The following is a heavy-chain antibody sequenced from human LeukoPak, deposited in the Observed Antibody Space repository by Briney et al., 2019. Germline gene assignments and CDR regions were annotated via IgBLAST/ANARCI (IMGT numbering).Heavy chain of an antibody. CDR1: GYTFSSYS. Sequence: GGSLRLSCAASGYTFSSYSMNWVRQAPGKGLEWVSSISSSSSYIYYADSVKGRFTISRDNAKNSLYPQMNSLRAEDTAVYYCARDIGYCSSTSCSVGFDYWGQGTLVTVSS. CDR3: ARDIGYCSSTSCSVGFDY. J-gene: IGHJ4*02. CDR2: ISSSSSYI. V-gene: IGHV3-21*01. D-gene: IGHD2-2*01.